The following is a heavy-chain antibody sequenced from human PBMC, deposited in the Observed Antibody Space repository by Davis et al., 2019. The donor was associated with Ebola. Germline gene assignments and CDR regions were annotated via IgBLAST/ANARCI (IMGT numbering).Heavy chain of an antibody. J-gene: IGHJ6*02. CDR3: AREEGLLQSHYYGMDV. V-gene: IGHV3-33*08. CDR1: GFTFSSYG. D-gene: IGHD3-10*01. CDR2: IWYDGSNK. Sequence: GESLKISCAASGFTFSSYGMHWVRQAPGKGLEWVAVIWYDGSNKYYADSVKGRFTISRDNSKNTLYLQMNSLRAEDTAVYYCAREEGLLQSHYYGMDVWGQGTTVTVSS.